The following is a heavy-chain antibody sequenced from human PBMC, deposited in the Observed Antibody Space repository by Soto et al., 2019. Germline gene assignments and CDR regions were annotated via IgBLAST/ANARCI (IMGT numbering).Heavy chain of an antibody. V-gene: IGHV4-30-4*01. J-gene: IGHJ4*02. D-gene: IGHD5-12*01. CDR1: GGSISSGDYY. Sequence: QVQLQESGPGLVKPSQTLSLTCTVSGGSISSGDYYWSWIRQPPGKGLEWIGYIYYSGSTYYNPSLKSRVTISVDTSKNQFSLKLSSVTAADTAVYYCARGPRYSGYDQNYFDYWGQGTLVTVSS. CDR2: IYYSGST. CDR3: ARGPRYSGYDQNYFDY.